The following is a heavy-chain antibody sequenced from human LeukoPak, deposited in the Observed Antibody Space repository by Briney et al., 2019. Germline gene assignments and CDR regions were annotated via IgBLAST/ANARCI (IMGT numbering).Heavy chain of an antibody. D-gene: IGHD6-6*01. Sequence: LVASVKVSCKVSGYTLTELSMHWVRQAPGKGLEWMGGFHPEDGETIYAQKFQGRVTMTEETSTDTAYMELSSLRSEDTAVYYCATAAGGRPKKSIAARLHSPRYYYMDVWGKGTTVTVSS. CDR1: GYTLTELS. CDR3: ATAAGGRPKKSIAARLHSPRYYYMDV. CDR2: FHPEDGET. J-gene: IGHJ6*03. V-gene: IGHV1-24*01.